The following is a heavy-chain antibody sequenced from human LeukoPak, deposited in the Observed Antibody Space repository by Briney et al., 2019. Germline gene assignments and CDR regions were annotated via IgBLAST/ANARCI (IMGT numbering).Heavy chain of an antibody. CDR3: ARGYLAGDEGFDY. CDR1: GGTFSSYA. V-gene: IGHV1-69*13. J-gene: IGHJ4*02. D-gene: IGHD2-21*01. CDR2: IIPIFGTT. Sequence: GASVNVSSKASGGTFSSYAINWVRQAPGQGLEWMGGIIPIFGTTYYAQKFQGRVTITADGSTSTAYMELSSLRADDTAIYYCARGYLAGDEGFDYWGQGTLVTVSS.